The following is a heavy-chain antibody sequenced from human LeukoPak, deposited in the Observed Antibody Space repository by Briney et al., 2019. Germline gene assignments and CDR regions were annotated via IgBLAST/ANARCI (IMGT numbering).Heavy chain of an antibody. V-gene: IGHV3-21*01. Sequence: GGSLRLSCAASGFTFNSYSMNWVRQAPGKGLEWVSSISSSSSYIYYADSVKGRFTISRDNAKNSLYLQMNSLRAEDTAVYYCARDRGQWLRLRGWFDPWGQGTLVTVSS. CDR2: ISSSSSYI. D-gene: IGHD5-12*01. J-gene: IGHJ5*02. CDR1: GFTFNSYS. CDR3: ARDRGQWLRLRGWFDP.